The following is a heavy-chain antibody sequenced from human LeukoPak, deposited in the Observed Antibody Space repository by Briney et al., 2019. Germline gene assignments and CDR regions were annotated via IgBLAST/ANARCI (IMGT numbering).Heavy chain of an antibody. Sequence: GGSLRPTCAASGFTFSSYWMHWVRQAPGKGLVWVSGINTDGSSTNYADSVKGRFTISRDNAKNTLYLQMNSLRVEDMAVYYCYGGNAEQWGQGTLVTVSS. CDR3: YGGNAEQ. V-gene: IGHV3-74*01. J-gene: IGHJ1*01. D-gene: IGHD4-23*01. CDR1: GFTFSSYW. CDR2: INTDGSST.